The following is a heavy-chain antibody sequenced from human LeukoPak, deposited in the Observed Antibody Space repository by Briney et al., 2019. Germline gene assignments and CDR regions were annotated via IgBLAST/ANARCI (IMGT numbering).Heavy chain of an antibody. CDR3: ARGRGITMVRGVIPRRVPLNYYMDV. CDR2: MNPNSGNT. Sequence: ASVKVSCKASGYTFTSYDINWVRQATGQGLEWMGWMNPNSGNTGYAQKFQGRVTITRNTSISTAYMELSSLRSEDTAVYYCARGRGITMVRGVIPRRVPLNYYMDVWGKGTTVTVSS. V-gene: IGHV1-8*01. CDR1: GYTFTSYD. D-gene: IGHD3-10*01. J-gene: IGHJ6*03.